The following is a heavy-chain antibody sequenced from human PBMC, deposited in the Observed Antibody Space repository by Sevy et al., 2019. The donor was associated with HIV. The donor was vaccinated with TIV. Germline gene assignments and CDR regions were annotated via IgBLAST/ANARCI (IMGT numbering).Heavy chain of an antibody. V-gene: IGHV3-74*01. CDR2: INSDGSST. CDR3: AQGYCSGGSCYSRYYYYGMDV. J-gene: IGHJ6*02. Sequence: GGSLRLSCAASGFTFSSYWMHWVRQAPGKGLVWVSRINSDGSSTSYADSVKGRFTISRDNAKNTLYLQMNSLRAEDTAVYYCAQGYCSGGSCYSRYYYYGMDVWDQGTTVTVSS. CDR1: GFTFSSYW. D-gene: IGHD2-15*01.